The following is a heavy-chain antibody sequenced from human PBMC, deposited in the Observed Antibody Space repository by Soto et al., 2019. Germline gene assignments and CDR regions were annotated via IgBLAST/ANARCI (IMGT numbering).Heavy chain of an antibody. Sequence: ASVKVSCKASGYTFTSYYMHWVRQAPGQGLEWMGIINPSGGSTSYAQKFQGRVTMTRDTSTSTVYMELSSLRSEDTAVYYCARDRTPMVYAHKDLDYWGQGTLVTVSS. CDR2: INPSGGST. D-gene: IGHD2-8*01. CDR3: ARDRTPMVYAHKDLDY. J-gene: IGHJ4*02. CDR1: GYTFTSYY. V-gene: IGHV1-46*03.